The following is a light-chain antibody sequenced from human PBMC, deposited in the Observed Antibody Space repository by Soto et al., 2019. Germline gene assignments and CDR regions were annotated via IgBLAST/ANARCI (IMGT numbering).Light chain of an antibody. Sequence: ALTQPASVSGSPGQSITISCTGTSGDIGSYNRVSWYQQHPGKAPKLIIYEVTDRPSGVSNRFSGSKSGNTASLTISGLQAEDEAEYYCSSYTNINTRACVFGTGTKGTVL. CDR1: SGDIGSYNR. V-gene: IGLV2-14*01. J-gene: IGLJ1*01. CDR3: SSYTNINTRACV. CDR2: EVT.